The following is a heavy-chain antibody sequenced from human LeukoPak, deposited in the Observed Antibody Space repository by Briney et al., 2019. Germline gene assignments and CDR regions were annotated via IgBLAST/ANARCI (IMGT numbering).Heavy chain of an antibody. D-gene: IGHD3-10*01. Sequence: GESLKISCKGSGYSFSIYWIGWVRQVPGKGLEWMGIIYPGDSDTRYSPSFQGQVTISADKSLSTAYLQWSSLKASDAAMYYCARQDPAGEYYFDHWGQGTLVTVST. J-gene: IGHJ4*02. V-gene: IGHV5-51*01. CDR1: GYSFSIYW. CDR3: ARQDPAGEYYFDH. CDR2: IYPGDSDT.